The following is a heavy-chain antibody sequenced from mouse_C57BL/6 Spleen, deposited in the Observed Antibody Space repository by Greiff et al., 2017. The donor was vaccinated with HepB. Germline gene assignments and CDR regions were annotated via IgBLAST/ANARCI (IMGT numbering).Heavy chain of an antibody. CDR1: GYAFTNYL. J-gene: IGHJ2*01. D-gene: IGHD2-1*01. CDR2: INPGSGGT. Sequence: QVQLQQSGAELVRPGTSVKVSCKASGYAFTNYLIEWVKQRPGQGLEWIGVINPGSGGTNYNEKFKGKATLTAAKSSSTAYMQLSSLTSEDSAVYFCARSMGGNSYYFDYWGQGTTLTVSS. CDR3: ARSMGGNSYYFDY. V-gene: IGHV1-54*01.